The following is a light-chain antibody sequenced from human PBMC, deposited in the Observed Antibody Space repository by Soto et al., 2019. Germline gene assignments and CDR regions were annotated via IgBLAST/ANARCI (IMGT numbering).Light chain of an antibody. Sequence: EIVLTQSPGTLSLSPGERATLSCRASQSVSSSCLAWYQQKPGQAPRLLIYATSNRVTGIPDRFSGSGSGTDFILTISRLAPEVYAVYYYQHYTGSLPFFFGPGTKVDSK. CDR2: ATS. CDR3: QHYTGSLPFF. CDR1: QSVSSSC. J-gene: IGKJ3*01. V-gene: IGKV3-20*01.